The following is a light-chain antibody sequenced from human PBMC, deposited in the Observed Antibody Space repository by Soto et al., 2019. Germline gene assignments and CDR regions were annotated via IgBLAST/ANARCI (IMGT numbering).Light chain of an antibody. J-gene: IGLJ2*01. CDR3: SSYTTSSIVV. CDR1: SSDVGGYNS. Sequence: QSVLTQSASVSGSPGQSITISCTGTSSDVGGYNSVSWYQHHPGKAPKLMIFEVSNRPSGVSDRFSGSKSGNTASLTISGLQTEDEADYYCSSYTTSSIVVFGGGTKLTVL. V-gene: IGLV2-14*01. CDR2: EVS.